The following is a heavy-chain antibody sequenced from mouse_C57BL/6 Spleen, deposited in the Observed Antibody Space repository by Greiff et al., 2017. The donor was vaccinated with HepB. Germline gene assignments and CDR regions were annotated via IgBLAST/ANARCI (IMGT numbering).Heavy chain of an antibody. CDR3: ARLYYGNFDY. CDR1: GYTFTDYN. J-gene: IGHJ2*01. CDR2: INPNNGGT. V-gene: IGHV1-18*01. Sequence: EVQRVESGPELVKPGASVKIPCKASGYTFTDYNMDWVKQSHGKSLEWLGDINPNNGGTIYNQKFKGKATLTVDKSSSTAYMELRSLTSEDTAVYYCARLYYGNFDYWGQGTTLTVSS. D-gene: IGHD2-1*01.